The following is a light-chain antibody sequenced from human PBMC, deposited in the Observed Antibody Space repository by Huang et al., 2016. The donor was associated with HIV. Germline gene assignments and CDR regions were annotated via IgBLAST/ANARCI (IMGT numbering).Light chain of an antibody. Sequence: EIVLTQSPGTLSLSPGETATLSCRASQGITGNLAWYHQRLGQPPRLLIYGASTRAPNSPGRFSGRGSGTDFTLTITSLRSEDSAVYYCQQYNAWPSTWTFGQGTRMEIK. V-gene: IGKV3-15*01. CDR1: QGITGN. CDR3: QQYNAWPSTWT. CDR2: GAS. J-gene: IGKJ1*01.